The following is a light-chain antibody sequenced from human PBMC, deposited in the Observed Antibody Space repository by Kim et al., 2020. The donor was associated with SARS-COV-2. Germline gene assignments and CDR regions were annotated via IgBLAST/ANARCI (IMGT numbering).Light chain of an antibody. CDR1: QSLKSNY. CDR2: TAS. J-gene: IGKJ4*02. CDR3: HQYGDTTLT. V-gene: IGKV3-20*01. Sequence: SPGQGATPSCSCRQSLKSNYFSACQQQTGHQPRLLIFTASSRATGILDGICGGSSYTYFTLTIIRREPEDFAVYYCHQYGDTTLTFGQGTQVEIK.